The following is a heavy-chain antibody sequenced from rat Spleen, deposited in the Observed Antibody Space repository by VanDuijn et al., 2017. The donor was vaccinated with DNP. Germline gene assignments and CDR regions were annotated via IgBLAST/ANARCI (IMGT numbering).Heavy chain of an antibody. Sequence: EVHLVESGGGLVQPGRSLKLSCAASGFTFSNYGMAWVRQAPTKGLEWVASITNSGGSTYYRDSVKGRFTISRDNAKSTLYLQMDSLRSEDTATYYCARVAYYFDYWGQGVMVTVSS. V-gene: IGHV5S13*01. CDR1: GFTFSNYG. CDR2: ITNSGGST. CDR3: ARVAYYFDY. J-gene: IGHJ2*01.